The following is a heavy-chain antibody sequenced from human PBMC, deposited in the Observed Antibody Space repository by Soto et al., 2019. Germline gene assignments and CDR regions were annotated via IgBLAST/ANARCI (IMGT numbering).Heavy chain of an antibody. Sequence: EVQLLESGGGLLQPGGSLRLSCAASGFTFNNYVMNWVRQAPGKGLEWVSSISRSGSGSPYYSDSVKGRFTISRDNSKNTLSLQMNNLRAEDTAVYYCVKDMTPGGADVWGQGTTVTVSS. V-gene: IGHV3-23*01. J-gene: IGHJ6*02. CDR3: VKDMTPGGADV. CDR1: GFTFNNYV. CDR2: ISRSGSGSP. D-gene: IGHD3-16*01.